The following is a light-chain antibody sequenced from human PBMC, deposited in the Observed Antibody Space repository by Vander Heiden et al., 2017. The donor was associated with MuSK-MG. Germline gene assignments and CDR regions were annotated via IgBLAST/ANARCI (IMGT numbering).Light chain of an antibody. CDR2: YDK. V-gene: IGLV3-21*04. CDR3: QVWDSSRNPSYV. CDR1: QIQHSS. Sequence: SYVLTQPPSVSVAPGKTARLTCVGEQIQHSSVPWYQQKPGQAPIVVIYYDKKRPSGIPERCSGSNSGNTATLTISRVEAGDEADYFGQVWDSSRNPSYVFGTGTKVTVL. J-gene: IGLJ1*01.